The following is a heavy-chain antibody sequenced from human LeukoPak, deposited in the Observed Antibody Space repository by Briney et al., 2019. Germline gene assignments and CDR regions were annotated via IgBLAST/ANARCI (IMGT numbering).Heavy chain of an antibody. Sequence: PGGSLRLSCAASGFSVTNNYMSWVRQAPGKGLEWVSVFYVGGATYYADSVKGRFTISRDNSGNTLYLQMNSLRAEDTAVYYCARGDGYNFFDYWGQGTLVTVSS. CDR3: ARGDGYNFFDY. CDR2: FYVGGAT. CDR1: GFSVTNNY. D-gene: IGHD5-24*01. J-gene: IGHJ4*02. V-gene: IGHV3-53*01.